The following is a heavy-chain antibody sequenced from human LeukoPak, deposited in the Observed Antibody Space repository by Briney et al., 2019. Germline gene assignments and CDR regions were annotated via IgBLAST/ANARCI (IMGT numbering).Heavy chain of an antibody. CDR1: GGSISDYY. Sequence: SETLSLTCTVSGGSISDYYWSWIRQPPGKGLEWIGCVYYSGSTYYTSSLKSRVTISADTSKNQFSLKLTSVTAADTAVYYCARGDGYNAWFFDLWGRGTLVTVSS. D-gene: IGHD5-24*01. CDR2: VYYSGST. J-gene: IGHJ2*01. CDR3: ARGDGYNAWFFDL. V-gene: IGHV4-30-4*01.